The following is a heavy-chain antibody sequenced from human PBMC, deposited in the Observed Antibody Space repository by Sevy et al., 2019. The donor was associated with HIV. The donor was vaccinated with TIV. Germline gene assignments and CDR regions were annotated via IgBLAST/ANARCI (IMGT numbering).Heavy chain of an antibody. CDR2: IYPGGSA. CDR1: SYSIRSAYQ. V-gene: IGHV4-38-2*02. Sequence: SETLSLTCSVSSYSIRSAYQWGWIRQSPGRGLEWIGSIYPGGSAFYNPSLKSRVTISIDISKNQFSLNLRSVTAADTAFYYCVEDKNDYGEAYFASWGPGTLVTVSS. D-gene: IGHD4-17*01. CDR3: VEDKNDYGEAYFAS. J-gene: IGHJ4*02.